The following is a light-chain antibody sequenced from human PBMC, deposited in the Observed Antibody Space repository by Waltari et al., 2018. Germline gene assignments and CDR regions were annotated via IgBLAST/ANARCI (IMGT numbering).Light chain of an antibody. CDR3: SSHAGGNNLDV. Sequence: QSTLTQPPSASGSLGQSVTFSCTGTSNDVGYYNYVSWYQQHPGQAPRLLLSQVSKGPCGVPVRFSGFESGNTAFLTVSGLQADDEAHYYCSSHAGGNNLDVFGGGTKLTVL. J-gene: IGLJ2*01. CDR1: SNDVGYYNY. V-gene: IGLV2-8*01. CDR2: QVS.